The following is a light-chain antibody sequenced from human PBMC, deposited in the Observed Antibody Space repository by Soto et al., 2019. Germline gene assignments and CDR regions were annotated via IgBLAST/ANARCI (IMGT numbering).Light chain of an antibody. CDR3: QQYQSLPFP. CDR1: QDISDY. Sequence: DIQMTQSPSSLSASVGDRVTITCQASQDISDYLNWYHQKPGKAPKFLIYDASYLETGVPARFSGSGSGTDFTFTISSLQPEDNGTDYCQQYQSLPFPFGPWTTVDIK. CDR2: DAS. J-gene: IGKJ3*01. V-gene: IGKV1-33*01.